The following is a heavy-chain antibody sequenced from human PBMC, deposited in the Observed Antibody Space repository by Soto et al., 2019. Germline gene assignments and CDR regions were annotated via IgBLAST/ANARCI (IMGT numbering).Heavy chain of an antibody. CDR1: TLTFTSSA. CDR3: ATNREGATYSFDY. J-gene: IGHJ4*02. V-gene: IGHV1-58*01. CDR2: IVVGSGNT. D-gene: IGHD1-26*01. Sequence: QMQLLQSGPEVKKPGSSVKVSCNASTLTFTSSAVHWGRQALGQRLECIGWIVVGSGNTKYAQNFQERVNITSDMSSGTAYLELRSLRSEYTAVYYCATNREGATYSFDYWGQGTLLTVSS.